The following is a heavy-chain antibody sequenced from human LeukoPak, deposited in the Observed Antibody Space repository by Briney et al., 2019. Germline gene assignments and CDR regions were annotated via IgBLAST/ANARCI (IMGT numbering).Heavy chain of an antibody. CDR1: GFTFSSYA. Sequence: PGRSLRLSCAASGFTFSSYAMHWVRQAPGKGLEWVAVVSNDESKKYYTDSVQGRFTISRDNSKNTLYLQMNSLRAEDTAVYYCARSEIRALAYSGYDNTYFHHRGQGTLVTVSS. D-gene: IGHD5-12*01. CDR2: VSNDESKK. J-gene: IGHJ1*01. CDR3: ARSEIRALAYSGYDNTYFHH. V-gene: IGHV3-30*04.